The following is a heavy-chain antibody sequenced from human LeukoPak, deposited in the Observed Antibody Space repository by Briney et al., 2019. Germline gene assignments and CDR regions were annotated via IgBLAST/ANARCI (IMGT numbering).Heavy chain of an antibody. D-gene: IGHD5-24*01. Sequence: ASVKVSCKASGYTFTGYYMHWVRQAPGQGLEWMGWINPNSGGTNYAQKFQGRVTMTRDTSIGTAYMELSRLRSDDTAVYYCAREEMATIVFDYWGQGTLVTVSS. CDR2: INPNSGGT. J-gene: IGHJ4*02. CDR3: AREEMATIVFDY. V-gene: IGHV1-2*02. CDR1: GYTFTGYY.